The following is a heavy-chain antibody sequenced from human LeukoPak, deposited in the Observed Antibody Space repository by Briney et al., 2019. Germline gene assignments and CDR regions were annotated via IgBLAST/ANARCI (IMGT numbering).Heavy chain of an antibody. V-gene: IGHV5-51*01. D-gene: IGHD1-26*01. CDR2: IYPGDSDT. CDR1: GYSFTSYW. J-gene: IGHJ4*02. CDR3: ARHGPYPIVGANY. Sequence: GEPLKISCKGSGYSFTSYWIGWVRQMPGKGLEWMGIIYPGDSDTRYSPSFQGQVTISADKSISTAYLQWSSLKASDTAMYYCARHGPYPIVGANYWGQGTLVTVSS.